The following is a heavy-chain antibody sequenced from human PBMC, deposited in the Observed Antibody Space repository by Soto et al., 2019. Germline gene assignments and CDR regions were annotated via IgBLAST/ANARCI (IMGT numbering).Heavy chain of an antibody. D-gene: IGHD4-17*01. V-gene: IGHV4-59*01. J-gene: IGHJ6*03. Sequence: SETLSLTCTVSGGSISSYYWSWIRQPPGKGLEWIGYIYYSGSTDYNPSLKSRVTISVDTSKNQFPLRLSSVTAADTAVYYCARDSGDSYYYYMDVWGKGTTVTVSS. CDR3: ARDSGDSYYYYMDV. CDR1: GGSISSYY. CDR2: IYYSGST.